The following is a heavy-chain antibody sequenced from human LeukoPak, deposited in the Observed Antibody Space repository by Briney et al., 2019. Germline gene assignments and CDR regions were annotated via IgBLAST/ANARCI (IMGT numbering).Heavy chain of an antibody. V-gene: IGHV4-34*01. CDR2: INHSGST. D-gene: IGHD2-21*02. CDR3: ARFCGVVTACFDY. Sequence: SETLSLTCAVYGGSFSGYYWSWIRQPPGKGLEWIGEINHSGSTNYNTSLKSRVTISVDTSKNQFSLKLSSVTAADTAVYYCARFCGVVTACFDYWGQGTLVTVSS. J-gene: IGHJ4*02. CDR1: GGSFSGYY.